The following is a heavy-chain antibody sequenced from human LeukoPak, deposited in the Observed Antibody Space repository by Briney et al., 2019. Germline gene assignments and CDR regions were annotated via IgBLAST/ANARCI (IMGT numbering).Heavy chain of an antibody. CDR1: GGSISSSSYY. CDR2: IYYSGST. D-gene: IGHD6-13*01. Sequence: SETLSLICTVSGGSISSSSYYWGWIRQPPGKGLEWIGSIYYSGSTYYNPSLKSRVTISVDTSKNQFSLKLSSVTAADTAVYYCARLAAAGTFYFDYWGQGTLVTVSS. CDR3: ARLAAAGTFYFDY. V-gene: IGHV4-39*01. J-gene: IGHJ4*02.